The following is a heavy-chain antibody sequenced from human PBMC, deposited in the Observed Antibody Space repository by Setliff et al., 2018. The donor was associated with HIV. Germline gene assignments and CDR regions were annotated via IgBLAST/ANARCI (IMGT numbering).Heavy chain of an antibody. V-gene: IGHV4-34*01. Sequence: LSLTCAVYGGSFSNYYWSWIRQPPGKGLEWIGEINHSGSTNYNPSLKSRVSISVDTSKKQFSLKLSSVSAADTAVYYCARAADYHDSSGYWAPPRYFGYWGQGTLVTVSS. CDR3: ARAADYHDSSGYWAPPRYFGY. CDR1: GGSFSNYY. CDR2: INHSGST. D-gene: IGHD3-22*01. J-gene: IGHJ4*02.